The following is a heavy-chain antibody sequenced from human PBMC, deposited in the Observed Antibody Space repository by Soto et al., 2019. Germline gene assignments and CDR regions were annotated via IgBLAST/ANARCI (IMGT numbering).Heavy chain of an antibody. V-gene: IGHV3-23*01. J-gene: IGHJ4*02. CDR2: ISGSGTST. Sequence: PGGSLRLSCEASGFTFSTFAMSWVRQAPGKGPEWVSGISGSGTSTYYADSVKGRFTISRDNSKNTLYLQMNSLRDEDTAVYYCAKTEQWLIAYFDYWGQGTLVTVPQ. CDR1: GFTFSTFA. D-gene: IGHD6-19*01. CDR3: AKTEQWLIAYFDY.